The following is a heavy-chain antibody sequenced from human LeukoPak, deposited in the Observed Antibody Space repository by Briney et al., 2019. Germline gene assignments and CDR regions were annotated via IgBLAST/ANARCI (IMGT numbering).Heavy chain of an antibody. CDR3: QSRFLEWLLDY. V-gene: IGHV4-39*01. Sequence: SETLSLTCTVSGGSISSNNYYRGWIRQPPGKGLEWIGSIYYGGYTYYNPSLKSRVTISVDTSKNQFSLKLSSVTAADTAIYYCQSRFLEWLLDYWGQGTLVTVSS. J-gene: IGHJ4*02. CDR1: GGSISSNNYY. CDR2: IYYGGYT. D-gene: IGHD3-3*01.